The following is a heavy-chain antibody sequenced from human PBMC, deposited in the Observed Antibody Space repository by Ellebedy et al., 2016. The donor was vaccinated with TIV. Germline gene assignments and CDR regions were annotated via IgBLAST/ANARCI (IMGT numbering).Heavy chain of an antibody. CDR2: IIPILGRP. J-gene: IGHJ4*02. V-gene: IGHV1-69*04. CDR1: GGTFSSYG. CDR3: ATGGIIAAAVPLFDY. Sequence: ASVKVSCKASGGTFSSYGINWVRQAPGQGLEWMGRIIPILGRPDYAQNFQGRVTINADRSTGTPYMELNSLRSEDTAVYYCATGGIIAAAVPLFDYWGQGTLVTVSS. D-gene: IGHD6-13*01.